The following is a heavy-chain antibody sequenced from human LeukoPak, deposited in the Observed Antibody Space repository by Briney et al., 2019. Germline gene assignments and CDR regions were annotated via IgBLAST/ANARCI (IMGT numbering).Heavy chain of an antibody. CDR1: GLTFSGSA. CDR2: IRSKANSYAT. J-gene: IGHJ4*02. CDR3: TRPAGGYCSSTSCPGVDY. V-gene: IGHV3-73*01. Sequence: GGSLRLSCAASGLTFSGSAMHWVRQASGKGLEWVGRIRSKANSYATAYAASVKGRFTISRDDSKNTAYLQMNSLKTEDTAVYYCTRPAGGYCSSTSCPGVDYWGQGTLVTVSS. D-gene: IGHD2-2*01.